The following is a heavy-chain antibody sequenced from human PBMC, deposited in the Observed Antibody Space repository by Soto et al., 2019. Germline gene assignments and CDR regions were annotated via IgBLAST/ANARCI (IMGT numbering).Heavy chain of an antibody. V-gene: IGHV3-23*01. D-gene: IGHD3-3*01. CDR1: GFIFKNYG. Sequence: EVQLLESGGGLVQSGGSLRLSCAASGFIFKNYGMSWVRQAPGKGLEWVSAISGSGDNTYYADCVKGRFTISRDNTTSALYWKMSSRREEDSAVYFCMKEGGDFWRGYGRRGQGTLVTVSP. CDR3: MKEGGDFWRGYGR. J-gene: IGHJ4*02. CDR2: ISGSGDNT.